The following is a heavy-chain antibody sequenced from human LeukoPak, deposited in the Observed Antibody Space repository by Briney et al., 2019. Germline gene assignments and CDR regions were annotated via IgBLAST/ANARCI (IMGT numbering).Heavy chain of an antibody. V-gene: IGHV1-8*01. CDR1: GYTFTSYD. Sequence: ASVKVSCKASGYTFTSYDINWVRQATGQGLEWMGWMNPNSGNTGYAQKFQGRVTMPRNTSISTAYMELSSLRSEDTAVYYCARGFSNWNYVGRYYYGMDVWGQGTTVTVSS. CDR2: MNPNSGNT. D-gene: IGHD1-7*01. J-gene: IGHJ6*02. CDR3: ARGFSNWNYVGRYYYGMDV.